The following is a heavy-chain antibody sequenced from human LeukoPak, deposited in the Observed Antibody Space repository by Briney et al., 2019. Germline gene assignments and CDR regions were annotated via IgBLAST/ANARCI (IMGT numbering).Heavy chain of an antibody. V-gene: IGHV3-23*01. D-gene: IGHD4-23*01. CDR1: GFTVSSNY. Sequence: GGSLRLSCAASGFTVSSNYMSWVRQAPGKGLEWVSAISGSGGSTYYADSVKGRFTISRDNSKNTLYLQMNSLRAEDTAVYYCAKDKLESRWLPFYWGQGTLVTVSS. CDR2: ISGSGGST. J-gene: IGHJ4*02. CDR3: AKDKLESRWLPFY.